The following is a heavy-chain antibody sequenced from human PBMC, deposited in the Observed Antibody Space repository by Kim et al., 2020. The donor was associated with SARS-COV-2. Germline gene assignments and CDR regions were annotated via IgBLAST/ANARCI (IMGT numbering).Heavy chain of an antibody. CDR2: TSYDGNRK. CDR3: ARGGAVAAYYSGMDV. CDR1: GFTFSNYG. J-gene: IGHJ6*02. V-gene: IGHV3-30*03. Sequence: GGSLRLSCAASGFTFSNYGMHWVRQSPGKGLEWVAGTSYDGNRKTYIDSVKGRFTISRDNSKNTLFLQMNSLRADDTAVYYCARGGAVAAYYSGMDVWGQGTTVTVSS. D-gene: IGHD6-19*01.